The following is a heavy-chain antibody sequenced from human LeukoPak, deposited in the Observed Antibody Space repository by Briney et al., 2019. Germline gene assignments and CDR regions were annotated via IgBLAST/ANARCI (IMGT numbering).Heavy chain of an antibody. J-gene: IGHJ4*02. CDR2: IYPGDSDT. CDR1: GYSFTSYW. CDR3: ARRTELGEPDYDY. Sequence: ESLKISCKGSGYSFTSYWIGWVPQIPGKGLEWMGIIYPGDSDTRYSPSFQGQVTIAADKAISTAYLQWSSLKASDTAMYYCARRTELGEPDYDYWGQGTLVTVSS. D-gene: IGHD3-10*01. V-gene: IGHV5-51*01.